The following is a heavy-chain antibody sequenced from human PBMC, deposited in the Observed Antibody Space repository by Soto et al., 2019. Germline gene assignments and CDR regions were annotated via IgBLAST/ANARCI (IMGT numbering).Heavy chain of an antibody. CDR1: GYTFTSYD. V-gene: IGHV1-8*01. D-gene: IGHD6-13*01. Sequence: ASVKVSCKASGYTFTSYDINWVRQATGQGLEWMGWMNPNSGNTGYAQKFQGRVTMTRNTSISTAYMELSSLRSEDTAVYYCARKGPKEWGWQQLVRPYYMDVWGKGTTVTVSS. J-gene: IGHJ6*03. CDR2: MNPNSGNT. CDR3: ARKGPKEWGWQQLVRPYYMDV.